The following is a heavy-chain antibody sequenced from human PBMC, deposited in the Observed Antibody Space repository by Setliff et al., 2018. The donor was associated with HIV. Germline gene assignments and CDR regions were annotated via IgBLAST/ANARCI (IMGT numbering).Heavy chain of an antibody. V-gene: IGHV1-18*01. Sequence: ASVKVSCKASGYTFNNYGISWERQAPGQGLEWMGWINTHSGYTNYAQNVQGRVTVTMDTSTSTAYMELRSLKSDDTAVYYCARGKTWLRFLDYWGQGTLVTAPQ. CDR1: GYTFNNYG. CDR2: INTHSGYT. D-gene: IGHD5-12*01. J-gene: IGHJ4*02. CDR3: ARGKTWLRFLDY.